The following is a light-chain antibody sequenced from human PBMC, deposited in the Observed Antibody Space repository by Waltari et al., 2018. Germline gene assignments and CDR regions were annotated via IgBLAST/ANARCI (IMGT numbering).Light chain of an antibody. CDR1: QTITSY. V-gene: IGKV1-39*01. J-gene: IGKJ1*01. CDR2: AAS. Sequence: DIQMTQSPSSLYASLGARVTITCRASQTITSYLNWYQQKPGKAPNLLIYAASTLQSRVPSRFSGSGSGTDFTLTVSSLQPEDFATYYCQQTYSTPPTFGQGTKVEIK. CDR3: QQTYSTPPT.